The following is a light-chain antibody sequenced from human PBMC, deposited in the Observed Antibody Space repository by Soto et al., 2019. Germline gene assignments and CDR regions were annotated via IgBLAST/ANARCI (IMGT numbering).Light chain of an antibody. CDR2: AAS. V-gene: IGKV1-17*03. J-gene: IGKJ5*01. CDR3: LQHNTNPIT. CDR1: DAISTF. Sequence: DSQMTQSLSVMSASVGDIFTNTCLGSDAISTFLSWFQQKPGKVPKRLIYAASSLQSGVPSRFSGSGSGTELTLTISSLQPEDFAIYYCLQHNTNPITFGQGTRLET.